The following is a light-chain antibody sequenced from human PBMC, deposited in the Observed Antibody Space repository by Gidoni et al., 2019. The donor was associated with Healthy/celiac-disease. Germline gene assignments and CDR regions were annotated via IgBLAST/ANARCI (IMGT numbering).Light chain of an antibody. J-gene: IGLJ1*01. Sequence: QSALTQPDSVSGSPGQSITISCTGTSSDVGGYNYVSWYQQHPGKAPKLMIYDVSNRPSGVSNRFSGSKSGNTASLTISGLQAEDEADYYCSSYTSSSDVFGTGTKVTVL. CDR2: DVS. CDR3: SSYTSSSDV. CDR1: SSDVGGYNY. V-gene: IGLV2-14*03.